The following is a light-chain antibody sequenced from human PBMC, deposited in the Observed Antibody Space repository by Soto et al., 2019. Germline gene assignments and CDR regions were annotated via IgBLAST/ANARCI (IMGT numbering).Light chain of an antibody. J-gene: IGKJ2*01. CDR2: GTS. CDR1: QSIGID. V-gene: IGKV3-15*01. Sequence: EIVVTQSPATLSVSPGDRATLSCRASQSIGIDLAWYQQKPGQTPRLLIYGTSTRATGIPARLSGIASGTEFTIAISSLQSEDFAIYYGQQYNDWPYTFGQGTKLEIK. CDR3: QQYNDWPYT.